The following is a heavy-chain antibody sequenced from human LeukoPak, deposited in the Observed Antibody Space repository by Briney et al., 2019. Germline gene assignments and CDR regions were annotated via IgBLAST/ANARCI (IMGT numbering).Heavy chain of an antibody. D-gene: IGHD3-10*01. V-gene: IGHV4-59*08. CDR3: ARLGDMRFGELFLFDY. J-gene: IGHJ4*02. Sequence: GSLRLSCAASGFTFSSYAMSWVRQPPGKGLEWIGYIYYSGSTNYNPSLKSRVTISVDTSKNQFSLKLSSVTAADTAVYYCARLGDMRFGELFLFDYWGQGTLVTVSS. CDR1: GFTFSSYA. CDR2: IYYSGST.